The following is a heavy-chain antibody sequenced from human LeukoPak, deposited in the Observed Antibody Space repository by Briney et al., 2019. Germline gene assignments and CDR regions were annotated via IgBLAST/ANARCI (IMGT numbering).Heavy chain of an antibody. V-gene: IGHV1-18*04. CDR2: ISAYNGNT. J-gene: IGHJ4*02. Sequence: ASVKVSCKTSGYTFTNYYIHWVRQAPGQGLEWMGWISAYNGNTNYAQKLQGRVTMTTDTPTSTAYMELRSLRSDDTAVYYCARDKEYYYDSSGYYHYWGQGTLVTVSS. D-gene: IGHD3-22*01. CDR3: ARDKEYYYDSSGYYHY. CDR1: GYTFTNYY.